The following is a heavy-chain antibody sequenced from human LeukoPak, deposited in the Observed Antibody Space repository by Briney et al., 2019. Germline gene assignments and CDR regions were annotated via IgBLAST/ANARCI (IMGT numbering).Heavy chain of an antibody. CDR3: AREGRYSGYDREIDY. J-gene: IGHJ4*02. Sequence: SETLSLTCTVSGGSISSYYWSWIRQPPGKGLEWIGYIYYSGSTNYNPSLKSRVTISVDTSKNQFSLKLSSVTAADTAVYYCAREGRYSGYDREIDYWGQGTLVTVSS. D-gene: IGHD5-12*01. CDR1: GGSISSYY. V-gene: IGHV4-59*01. CDR2: IYYSGST.